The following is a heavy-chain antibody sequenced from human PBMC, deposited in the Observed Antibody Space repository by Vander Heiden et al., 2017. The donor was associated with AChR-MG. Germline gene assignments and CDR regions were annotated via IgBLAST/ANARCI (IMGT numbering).Heavy chain of an antibody. V-gene: IGHV4-4*02. CDR1: GGSIRSSNW. CDR2: IYHSGST. D-gene: IGHD3-22*01. J-gene: IGHJ4*02. Sequence: QVQLQESGPGLVKTSGTLSLTCAVSGGSIRSSNWWSWVRQPPGKGLEWIGEIYHSGSTNYNPSLKSRVTISVDKSKNQFSLKLSAVTAADTAVYYCARGYYDRSGYYLDYWGQGTLVTLSS. CDR3: ARGYYDRSGYYLDY.